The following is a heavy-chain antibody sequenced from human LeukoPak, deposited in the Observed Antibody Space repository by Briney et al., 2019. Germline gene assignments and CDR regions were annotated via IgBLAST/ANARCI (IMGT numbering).Heavy chain of an antibody. V-gene: IGHV1-2*02. D-gene: IGHD3-22*01. CDR3: VRHYYDSSGYSTYFDY. CDR2: INPNSGGT. J-gene: IGHJ4*02. Sequence: ASVKVSCKASGYTFTGYYMHWVRQAPGQGLERMGWINPNSGGTNYAQKFQGRVTMTRDTSISTAYMELSRLRSDDTAVYYCVRHYYDSSGYSTYFDYWGQGTLVTVSS. CDR1: GYTFTGYY.